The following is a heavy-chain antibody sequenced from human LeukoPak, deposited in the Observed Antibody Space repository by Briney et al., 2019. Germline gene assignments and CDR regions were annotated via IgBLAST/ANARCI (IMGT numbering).Heavy chain of an antibody. CDR1: GGSISSYY. J-gene: IGHJ6*03. V-gene: IGHV4-59*01. CDR2: IHYSGST. Sequence: SETLSLTCTVSGGSISSYYWSWIRQPPGKGLEWIGYIHYSGSTNYNPSLKSRVTISVDMSKNQFSLKLSSVTAADTAVYYCARAPVYGSAYYYMDVWGKGTTVTISS. CDR3: ARAPVYGSAYYYMDV. D-gene: IGHD3-10*01.